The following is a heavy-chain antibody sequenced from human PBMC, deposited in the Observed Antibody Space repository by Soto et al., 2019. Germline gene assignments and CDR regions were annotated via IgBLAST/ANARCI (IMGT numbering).Heavy chain of an antibody. CDR3: AREPFPYIASAGMDYYYGMDV. V-gene: IGHV1-46*01. D-gene: IGHD6-13*01. J-gene: IGHJ6*02. CDR2: INPSGGST. Sequence: GASVKVSCKASGYTFPSYYMHWVRQAPGQGLEWMGIINPSGGSTSYAQKFQGRVTMTRDTSTSTVYMELSSLRSEDTAVYYFAREPFPYIASAGMDYYYGMDVWGQGTTVTVS. CDR1: GYTFPSYY.